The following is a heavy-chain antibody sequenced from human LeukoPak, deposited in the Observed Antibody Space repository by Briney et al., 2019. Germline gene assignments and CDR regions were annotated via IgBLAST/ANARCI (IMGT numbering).Heavy chain of an antibody. Sequence: ASVKVSCKASGYTFTGYYMHWVRQAPGQGLEWMGWISAYNGNTNYAQKLQGRVTMTTDTSTSTAYMELRSLRSDDTAVYYCARLRYYYYMDVWGKGTTVTVSS. J-gene: IGHJ6*03. CDR3: ARLRYYYYMDV. V-gene: IGHV1-18*04. CDR2: ISAYNGNT. CDR1: GYTFTGYY.